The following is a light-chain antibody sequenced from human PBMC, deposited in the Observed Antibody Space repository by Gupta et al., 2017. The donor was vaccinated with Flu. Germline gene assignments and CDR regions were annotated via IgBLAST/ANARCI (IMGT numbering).Light chain of an antibody. CDR3: SSYTTSYTVV. CDR1: SSDIGGYNY. J-gene: IGLJ2*01. Sequence: SITISCTGTSSDIGGYNYVSWYQQHPGKAPKLMIYEVSDRPSGVSNRFSGSKSGNTASLTISGLQAEDEADYYCSSYTTSYTVVFGGGTKLTVL. V-gene: IGLV2-14*01. CDR2: EVS.